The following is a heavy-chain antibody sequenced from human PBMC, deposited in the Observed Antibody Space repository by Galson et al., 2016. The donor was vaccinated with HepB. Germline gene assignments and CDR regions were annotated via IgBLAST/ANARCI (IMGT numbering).Heavy chain of an antibody. CDR2: ISAGGDQS. CDR3: VKGLVVRAVSPWVDPFHV. J-gene: IGHJ3*01. Sequence: SLRLSCAASGFMFSRHAIYWVRQAPGKGLEWVCGISAGGDQSYQADTVTGRFTISRDNSNNMVYLQMSSLGAEDTAIYYCVKGLVVRAVSPWVDPFHVWGQGTLVTVSP. D-gene: IGHD2-8*02. V-gene: IGHV3-23*01. CDR1: GFMFSRHA.